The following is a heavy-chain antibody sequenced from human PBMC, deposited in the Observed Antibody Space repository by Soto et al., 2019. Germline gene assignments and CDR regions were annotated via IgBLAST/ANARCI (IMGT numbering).Heavy chain of an antibody. V-gene: IGHV3-23*01. D-gene: IGHD3-10*01. Sequence: GGSLRLSCAASGFTFSSYAMSWVRQAPGKGLEWVSAISGSGGNTYYADSVKGRFTISRDNSKNTLYLQMNSLRAEDTAVYYCAKDLYGSGSYWTTFDYWGRGTLVTVSS. CDR2: ISGSGGNT. CDR3: AKDLYGSGSYWTTFDY. CDR1: GFTFSSYA. J-gene: IGHJ4*02.